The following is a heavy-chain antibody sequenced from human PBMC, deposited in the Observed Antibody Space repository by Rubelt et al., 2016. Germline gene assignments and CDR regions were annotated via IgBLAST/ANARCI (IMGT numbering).Heavy chain of an antibody. V-gene: IGHV1-69*06. CDR1: GGTFSSSA. J-gene: IGHJ5*02. CDR3: AKGYSSSWYLSWFDP. CDR2: IIPMFGTA. D-gene: IGHD6-13*01. Sequence: QVQLAQSGAEVKKAGSSVKVSCKASGGTFSSSAISWVRQAPGQGLEWMGGIIPMFGTAKYAQKFQGRVAITWDTSASTAYMELSSLRAEDTAVYYCAKGYSSSWYLSWFDPWGQGTLVTVSS.